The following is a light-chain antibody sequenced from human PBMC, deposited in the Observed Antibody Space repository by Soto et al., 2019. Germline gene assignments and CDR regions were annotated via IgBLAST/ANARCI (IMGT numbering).Light chain of an antibody. CDR2: HDT. CDR1: KLGAKY. J-gene: IGLJ2*01. Sequence: SYELTQPPSVSVSSGQTASIHCSGDKLGAKYACWYQQKPGQSPVLVIYHDTKRPSGIPERFSGSNSGNTATLTISGTQAMDEADYYCQAWDSSTAVFGGGTKLTVL. V-gene: IGLV3-1*01. CDR3: QAWDSSTAV.